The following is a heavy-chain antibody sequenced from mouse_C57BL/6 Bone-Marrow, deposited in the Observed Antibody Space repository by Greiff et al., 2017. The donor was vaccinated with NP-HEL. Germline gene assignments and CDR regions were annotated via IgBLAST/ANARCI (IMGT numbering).Heavy chain of an antibody. J-gene: IGHJ1*03. CDR1: GFNIKDDY. CDR2: IDPENGDT. V-gene: IGHV14-4*01. Sequence: EVQLQQSGAELVRPGASVKLSCTASGFNIKDDYMHWVKQRPGQGLEWIGWIDPENGDTEYASKFQGKATITADTSSNTAYLQLSSLTSEDTAVYYCTTLLITTVVATDFDVWGTGTTVTVSS. D-gene: IGHD1-1*01. CDR3: TTLLITTVVATDFDV.